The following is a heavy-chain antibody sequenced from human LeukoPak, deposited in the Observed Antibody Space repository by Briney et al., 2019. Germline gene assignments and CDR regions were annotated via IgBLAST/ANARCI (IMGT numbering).Heavy chain of an antibody. V-gene: IGHV3-30-3*01. Sequence: GGSLRLSCAASGFTFNTYAMHWVRQTPGKGLEWVAVISSDGNSKFYADSVKGRFTFSRDNSKNTLFLEVHSLTTEDTAAYYCARRRVPVAVSAAFDIWGQGTMVTVSS. CDR3: ARRRVPVAVSAAFDI. CDR2: ISSDGNSK. CDR1: GFTFNTYA. J-gene: IGHJ3*02. D-gene: IGHD2-8*02.